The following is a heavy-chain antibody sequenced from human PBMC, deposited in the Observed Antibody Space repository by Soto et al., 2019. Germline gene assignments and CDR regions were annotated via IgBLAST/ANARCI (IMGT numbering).Heavy chain of an antibody. Sequence: KPSETLSLTCTVSGGSISSSSYYWGWIRQPPGKGLEWIGSIYYSGSTYYNPSLKSRVTISVDTSKNQFSLKLSSVTAADTAVYYCARRDGYNPFEVVYWGQGTLVTVSS. J-gene: IGHJ4*02. CDR3: ARRDGYNPFEVVY. CDR1: GGSISSSSYY. D-gene: IGHD5-12*01. V-gene: IGHV4-39*01. CDR2: IYYSGST.